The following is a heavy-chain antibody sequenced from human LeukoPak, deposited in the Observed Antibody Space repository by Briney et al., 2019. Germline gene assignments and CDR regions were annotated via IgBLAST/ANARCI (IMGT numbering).Heavy chain of an antibody. V-gene: IGHV4-4*07. D-gene: IGHD6-19*01. CDR1: GGSITSYY. Sequence: SETLSLTCTVSGGSITSYYWSWIRQSAGKGLEWIGRIYITGSTTYNPSLKSRVTMSLDTSKNQFSLKLSSVTAADTAVYYCARDCQYSSGWSLNWFDPWGQGTLVTVSS. J-gene: IGHJ5*02. CDR3: ARDCQYSSGWSLNWFDP. CDR2: IYITGST.